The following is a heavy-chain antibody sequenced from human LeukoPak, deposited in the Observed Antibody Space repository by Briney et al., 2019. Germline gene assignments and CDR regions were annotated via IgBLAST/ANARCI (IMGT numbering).Heavy chain of an antibody. D-gene: IGHD6-13*01. Sequence: SVKVSCKASGGTFSSYAISWVRQAPGQGLEWMGRIIPILGIANYAQKFQGRVTITADKSTSTAYMELSSLRSEDTAVYYSARGRYSSSWYYDYWGQGTLVTVSS. CDR2: IIPILGIA. CDR1: GGTFSSYA. CDR3: ARGRYSSSWYYDY. V-gene: IGHV1-69*04. J-gene: IGHJ4*02.